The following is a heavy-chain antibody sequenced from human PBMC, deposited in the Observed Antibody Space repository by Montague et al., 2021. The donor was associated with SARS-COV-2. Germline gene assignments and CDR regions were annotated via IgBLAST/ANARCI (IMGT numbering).Heavy chain of an antibody. J-gene: IGHJ3*02. CDR1: GGSISSSSYY. Sequence: SETLSLTCTLSGGSISSSSYYWGWIRQPPGKGLEWIGSIYYSGSTYYDPSLKSRVTISVDTYKNQFSLKLSSVTAADTAVYYCARQENSSGWFKPDAFDIWGQGTMVTVSS. D-gene: IGHD6-19*01. V-gene: IGHV4-39*01. CDR2: IYYSGST. CDR3: ARQENSSGWFKPDAFDI.